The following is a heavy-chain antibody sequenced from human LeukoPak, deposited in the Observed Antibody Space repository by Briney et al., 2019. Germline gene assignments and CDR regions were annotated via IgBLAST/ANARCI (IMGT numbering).Heavy chain of an antibody. V-gene: IGHV1-2*06. Sequence: ASVKVSCKASGYTFTSYYIHWVRQAPGQGLEWMGRINTDSGGAEYEQKFQGRVIMTRDTSISTAYVEVSGLTSDDTAVYYCARDFTSTPNWEFDYWGQGTLVTVSS. CDR3: ARDFTSTPNWEFDY. D-gene: IGHD1-26*01. CDR2: INTDSGGA. CDR1: GYTFTSYY. J-gene: IGHJ4*02.